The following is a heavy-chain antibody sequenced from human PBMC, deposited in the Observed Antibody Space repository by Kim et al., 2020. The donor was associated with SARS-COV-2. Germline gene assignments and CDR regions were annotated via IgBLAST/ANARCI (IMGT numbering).Heavy chain of an antibody. J-gene: IGHJ4*02. CDR2: FDPEDGET. CDR3: ATPGALGTAAIIAVAGSFDY. V-gene: IGHV1-24*01. D-gene: IGHD6-19*01. Sequence: ASVKVSCKVSGYTLTELSMHWVRQAPGKGLEWMGGFDPEDGETIYAQKFQGRVTMTEDTSTDTAYMELSSLRSEDTAVYYCATPGALGTAAIIAVAGSFDYWGQGTLVTVSS. CDR1: GYTLTELS.